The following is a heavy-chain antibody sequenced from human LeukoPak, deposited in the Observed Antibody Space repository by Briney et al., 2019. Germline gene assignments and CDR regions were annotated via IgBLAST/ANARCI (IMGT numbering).Heavy chain of an antibody. CDR2: IYHSGST. CDR3: ARVGGSWWELLLDY. Sequence: SETLSLTRTVSGYSISSGYYWGWIRQPPGKGLEWIGSIYHSGSTYYNPSLKSRVTISVDTSKNQFSLKLSSVTAADTAVYYCARVGGSWWELLLDYWGQGTLVTVSS. J-gene: IGHJ4*02. V-gene: IGHV4-38-2*02. CDR1: GYSISSGYY. D-gene: IGHD1-26*01.